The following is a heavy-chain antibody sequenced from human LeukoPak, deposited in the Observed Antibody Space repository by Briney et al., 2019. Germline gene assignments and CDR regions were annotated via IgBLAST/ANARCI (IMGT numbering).Heavy chain of an antibody. J-gene: IGHJ3*02. D-gene: IGHD2-8*01. CDR2: INPNSGYT. Sequence: ASVKVSCKASGYSFSAYYIHWVRQAPGQGLEWMGWINPNSGYTDYAQKFKGRVTMTRDTSISTAYMELSRLTADDTAVYYCARDWAYCADGVCAKDAFDTWGQGTVVTVSS. CDR1: GYSFSAYY. CDR3: ARDWAYCADGVCAKDAFDT. V-gene: IGHV1-2*02.